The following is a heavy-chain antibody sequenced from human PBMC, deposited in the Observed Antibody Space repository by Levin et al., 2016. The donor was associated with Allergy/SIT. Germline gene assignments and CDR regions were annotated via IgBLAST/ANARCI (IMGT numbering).Heavy chain of an antibody. CDR3: ARGGPRGSGSHPSVRYYFHLDV. D-gene: IGHD2/OR15-2a*01. CDR2: VYSSGNT. CDR1: GDSVSSGAFY. V-gene: IGHV4-61*02. J-gene: IGHJ6*04. Sequence: SETLSLTCTVSGDSVSSGAFYWNWIRQPAGKEFEWIGRVYSSGNTEYNPSLQSRVAMSVDRSNNQFSLRLTGVTAADTAIYYCARGGPRGSGSHPSVRYYFHLDVWGRGTTVTVSS.